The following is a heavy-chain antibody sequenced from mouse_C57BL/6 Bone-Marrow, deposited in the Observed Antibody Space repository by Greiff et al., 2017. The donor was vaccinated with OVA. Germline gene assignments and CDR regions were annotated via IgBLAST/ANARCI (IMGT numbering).Heavy chain of an antibody. V-gene: IGHV1-81*01. CDR2: IYPRSGNT. D-gene: IGHD1-1*02. CDR3: AREDPYYGNWDFDV. Sequence: QVQLQQSGAELARPGASVKLSCKASGYTFTSYGISWVKQRTGQGLEWIGEIYPRSGNTSYNEKFKGKATLTADKSSSTAYMELRSLTSEDSAVYFCAREDPYYGNWDFDVWGTGTTVTVSS. CDR1: GYTFTSYG. J-gene: IGHJ1*03.